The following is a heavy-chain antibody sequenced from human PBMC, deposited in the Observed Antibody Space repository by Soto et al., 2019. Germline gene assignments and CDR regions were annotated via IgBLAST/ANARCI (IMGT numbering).Heavy chain of an antibody. CDR3: ARNSAIFGVVSLYYYGMDV. V-gene: IGHV1-69*13. Sequence: SVKVSCKASGGTFSSYAISWVRQAPGQGLEWMGGIIPIFGTANYAQKFQGRVTITADESTSTAYMELSSLRSEDTAVYYCARNSAIFGVVSLYYYGMDVWVQGTTVTVSS. CDR2: IIPIFGTA. D-gene: IGHD3-3*01. J-gene: IGHJ6*02. CDR1: GGTFSSYA.